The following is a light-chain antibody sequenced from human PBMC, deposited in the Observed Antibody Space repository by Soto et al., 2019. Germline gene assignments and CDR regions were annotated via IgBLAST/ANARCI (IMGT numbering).Light chain of an antibody. V-gene: IGKV1-16*02. CDR1: QDISIH. Sequence: DIQMTQSPSSVSAYVGDRVTIACRASQDISIHLAWFQQKPGKAPKSLIFGASSLQSVVPSKFCGSGSGTDFTLTIDSLLPEDFATYYCQQYHNYPPSFGQGTKVELK. CDR2: GAS. J-gene: IGKJ1*01. CDR3: QQYHNYPPS.